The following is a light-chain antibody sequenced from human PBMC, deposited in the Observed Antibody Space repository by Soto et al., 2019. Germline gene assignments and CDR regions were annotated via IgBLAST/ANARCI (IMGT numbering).Light chain of an antibody. Sequence: QCALTQPPSASGSPGQSVTISCTGTSTDVGDYKYVFWYQQHPGKAPKLLIYEVNKRPSGVPDRFSGSKSGNTASLTVSGLQAEDEADYYCSSLAGGTLVFGGGTKLTVL. CDR2: EVN. V-gene: IGLV2-8*01. CDR1: STDVGDYKY. J-gene: IGLJ2*01. CDR3: SSLAGGTLV.